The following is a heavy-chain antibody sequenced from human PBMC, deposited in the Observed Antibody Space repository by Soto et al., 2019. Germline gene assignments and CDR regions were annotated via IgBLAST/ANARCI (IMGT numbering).Heavy chain of an antibody. V-gene: IGHV4-4*02. CDR3: ARLVLWFGELLYDAFDI. Sequence: PSETLSLTCAVSGGSISSSNWWSWVRQPPGKGLEWIGEIYHSGSTNYNPSLKSRVTISVDKSKNQFSLKLSSVTAADTAVYYCARLVLWFGELLYDAFDIWGQGTMVTVSS. CDR1: GGSISSSNW. CDR2: IYHSGST. J-gene: IGHJ3*02. D-gene: IGHD3-10*01.